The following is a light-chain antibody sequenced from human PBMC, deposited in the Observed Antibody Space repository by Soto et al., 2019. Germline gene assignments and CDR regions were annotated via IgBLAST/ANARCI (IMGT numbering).Light chain of an antibody. J-gene: IGKJ2*01. CDR2: GAS. CDR1: QSVSSIY. CDR3: HQYGSSPPYT. Sequence: EIVLTQSPGTLSLSPGERATLSCRASQSVSSIYLAWYQQKPGQAPRLLIYGASSRATVIPDRFSGSGSGTDFTLTISRLEPEDFAVYYCHQYGSSPPYTFGQGTKLEIK. V-gene: IGKV3-20*01.